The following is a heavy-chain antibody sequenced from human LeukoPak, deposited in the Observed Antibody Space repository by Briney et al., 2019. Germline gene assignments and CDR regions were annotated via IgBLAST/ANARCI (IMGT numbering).Heavy chain of an antibody. CDR1: GYTFMNYG. J-gene: IGHJ3*01. CDR3: ARGHHDIGTTGTFDV. V-gene: IGHV1-18*01. Sequence: ASVKVSCKTSGYTFMNYGINWVRQAPGKGLEWMGWISSYTVNKTSAQKFQGRVTLTTDTSTNTVSLELRRLIFDDTAVYYCARGHHDIGTTGTFDVWGQGTRVIVSS. D-gene: IGHD1/OR15-1a*01. CDR2: ISSYTVNK.